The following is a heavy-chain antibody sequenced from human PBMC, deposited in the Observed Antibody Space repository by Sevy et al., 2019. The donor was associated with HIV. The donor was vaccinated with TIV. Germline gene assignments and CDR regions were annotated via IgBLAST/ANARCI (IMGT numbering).Heavy chain of an antibody. V-gene: IGHV3-9*01. D-gene: IGHD5-12*01. Sequence: GGSLRLSCAASGFTLDDYAMHWVRQAPGKGLEWVSGLSRHIRTIGYADSVKSRFTISRDNARNSLYLQMNSLTAEDTAFYYCVKDKVDGDSGYGLFDFWGQGTLVTVSS. CDR3: VKDKVDGDSGYGLFDF. CDR2: LSRHIRTI. CDR1: GFTLDDYA. J-gene: IGHJ4*02.